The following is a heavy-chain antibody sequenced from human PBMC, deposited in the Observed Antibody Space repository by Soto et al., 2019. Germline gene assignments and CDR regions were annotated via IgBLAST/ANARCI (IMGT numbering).Heavy chain of an antibody. J-gene: IGHJ3*02. Sequence: QVQLVQSGAEVKKPGSSVKVSCKASGGTFSSYAISWVRQAPGQGLEWMGGIIPIFGAANYAQKFQGRVTITADESTSTAYVEMSSLRSEDTAVDYCAGYLFAYAFDIWGQGTMVTVSS. CDR2: IIPIFGAA. CDR3: AGYLFAYAFDI. V-gene: IGHV1-69*01. D-gene: IGHD3-10*02. CDR1: GGTFSSYA.